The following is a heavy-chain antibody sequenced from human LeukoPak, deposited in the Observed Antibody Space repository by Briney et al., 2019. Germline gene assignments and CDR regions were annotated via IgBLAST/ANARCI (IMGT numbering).Heavy chain of an antibody. CDR2: ISAYNGNT. D-gene: IGHD1-26*01. CDR1: GYTFTSYG. J-gene: IGHJ6*02. CDR3: ARDSGQPGTGVYYYYGMDV. Sequence: ASVKVSCKASGYTFTSYGISWVRQAPGQGLEWMGWISAYNGNTNYAQKLQGRVTMTTDTSTSTAYMELRSLRSDDTAVYYCARDSGQPGTGVYYYYGMDVWGQGTTVTVSS. V-gene: IGHV1-18*01.